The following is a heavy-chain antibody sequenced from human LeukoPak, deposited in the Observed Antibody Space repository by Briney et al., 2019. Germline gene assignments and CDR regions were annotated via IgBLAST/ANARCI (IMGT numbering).Heavy chain of an antibody. Sequence: GGSLRLSCAASGFTFSSYWMHWVRQAPGKGLVWVSRINSDGSTTSYADSVKGRFTISRDNAKNTLYLHMNSLRAEDTAVYYCGRRVPTDGMDVWGQGTTVTVSS. CDR3: GRRVPTDGMDV. V-gene: IGHV3-74*01. CDR2: INSDGSTT. J-gene: IGHJ6*02. CDR1: GFTFSSYW.